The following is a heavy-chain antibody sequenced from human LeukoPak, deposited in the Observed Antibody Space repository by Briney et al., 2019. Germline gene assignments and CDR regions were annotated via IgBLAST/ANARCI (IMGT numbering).Heavy chain of an antibody. V-gene: IGHV4-34*01. Sequence: KPSETLSLTCAVYGGSFSGYYWSWIRQPPGKGLEWIGEINHSGSTNYNPSLKSRVTISVDTSKNQFSLKLSSVTVADTAVYYCARGRGGCSSTSCYLVYYYYYMDVWGKGTTVTVSS. D-gene: IGHD2-2*01. CDR2: INHSGST. CDR1: GGSFSGYY. J-gene: IGHJ6*03. CDR3: ARGRGGCSSTSCYLVYYYYYMDV.